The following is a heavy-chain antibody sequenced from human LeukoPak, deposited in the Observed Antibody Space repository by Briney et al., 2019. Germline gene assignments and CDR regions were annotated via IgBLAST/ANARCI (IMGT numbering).Heavy chain of an antibody. J-gene: IGHJ4*02. V-gene: IGHV4-59*01. D-gene: IGHD6-19*01. CDR2: IYYSGST. Sequence: PSETLSLTCTVSGGSISSYYWSWIRQPPGKGLEWIGYIYYSGSTNYNPSLKGRVTISVDTSKNQFSLKLSSVTAADTAVYYCARGAAAIAVAGFVDYWGQGTLVTVSS. CDR1: GGSISSYY. CDR3: ARGAAAIAVAGFVDY.